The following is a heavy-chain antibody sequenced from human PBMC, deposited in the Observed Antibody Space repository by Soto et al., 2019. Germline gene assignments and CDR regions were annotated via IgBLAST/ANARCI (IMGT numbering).Heavy chain of an antibody. CDR3: ARLEGLATISYYFDF. Sequence: QLQLQESGPGLVKPSETLSLTCSVSEDSINSDKYYWGWIRQPPGKGLEWIGSVYYRGNAYYNPSLQPRVTISLDKSKSQFSLKLNSVTAADSAVYFCARLEGLATISYYFDFWGPGALVTVSS. V-gene: IGHV4-39*01. CDR2: VYYRGNA. D-gene: IGHD5-12*01. CDR1: EDSINSDKYY. J-gene: IGHJ4*02.